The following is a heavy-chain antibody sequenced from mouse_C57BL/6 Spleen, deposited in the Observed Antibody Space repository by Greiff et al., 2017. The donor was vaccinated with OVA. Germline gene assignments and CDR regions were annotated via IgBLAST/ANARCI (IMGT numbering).Heavy chain of an antibody. Sequence: QVQLKESGAELVRPGASVTLSCKASGYTFTDYEMHWVKQTPVHGLEWIGAIDPETGGTAYNQKFKGKAILTADKSSSTAYMELRSLTSEDSAVYYCTRKANWDGWGYFDYWGQGTTLTVSS. CDR1: GYTFTDYE. CDR2: IDPETGGT. CDR3: TRKANWDGWGYFDY. D-gene: IGHD4-1*01. V-gene: IGHV1-15*01. J-gene: IGHJ2*01.